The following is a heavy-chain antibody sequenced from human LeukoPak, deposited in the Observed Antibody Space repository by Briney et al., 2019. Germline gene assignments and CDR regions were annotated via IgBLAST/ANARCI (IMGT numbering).Heavy chain of an antibody. Sequence: PGGSLRLSCAASGFTFSSYEMKSVGQPPGKGLEWVSYISSSGSTIYYADSVKGRFTISRDNAKNSLYLQMNTLRAEDTAVYYCARVGMVRTADYWGQGTLVTVSS. CDR3: ARVGMVRTADY. CDR1: GFTFSSYE. V-gene: IGHV3-48*03. D-gene: IGHD3-10*01. CDR2: ISSSGSTI. J-gene: IGHJ4*02.